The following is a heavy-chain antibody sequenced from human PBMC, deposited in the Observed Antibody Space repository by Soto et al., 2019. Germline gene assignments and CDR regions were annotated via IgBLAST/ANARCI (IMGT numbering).Heavy chain of an antibody. Sequence: SQTLSLTCAISGDSVSSNTASWNWIRQSPSRGLEWLGRTYFRSKWYNDYAVSVKSRIIINPDTSNNQFSLQLNSVTPEDTAVYFCAKGDNLGPKTGYAFDPWGQGILVTVS. CDR2: TYFRSKWYN. D-gene: IGHD5-12*01. J-gene: IGHJ5*02. CDR3: AKGDNLGPKTGYAFDP. CDR1: GDSVSSNTAS. V-gene: IGHV6-1*01.